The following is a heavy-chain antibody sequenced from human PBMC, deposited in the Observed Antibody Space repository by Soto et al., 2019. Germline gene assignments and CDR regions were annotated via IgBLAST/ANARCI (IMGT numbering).Heavy chain of an antibody. J-gene: IGHJ5*02. CDR3: ARGKRFSDWFGP. V-gene: IGHV4-4*07. D-gene: IGHD3-3*01. CDR2: IYSSGTT. Sequence: SETLSLTCTVSGGSISGYYWTWIRQPAGKGLEWIGRIYSSGTTKYNPSLKSRVTMSLDTSKNQFSLRLSSVTATDTAVYYCARGKRFSDWFGPWGPGTLVTVSS. CDR1: GGSISGYY.